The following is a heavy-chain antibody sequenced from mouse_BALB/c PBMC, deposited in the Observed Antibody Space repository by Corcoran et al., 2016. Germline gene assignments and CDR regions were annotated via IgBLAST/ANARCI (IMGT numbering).Heavy chain of an antibody. Sequence: QVTLKESGPGRLQPSQTLCLTCSFSGFSLGTSGMGVSWIRQPSGKGLEWLAHIYWDDDKRYNPSLKSRRTISKDTSRNQVFLKITSVDTADTATYYCARSMITTTEFAYWGQGTLVTVSS. CDR3: ARSMITTTEFAY. V-gene: IGHV8-12*01. CDR2: IYWDDDK. J-gene: IGHJ3*01. CDR1: GFSLGTSGMG. D-gene: IGHD2-4*01.